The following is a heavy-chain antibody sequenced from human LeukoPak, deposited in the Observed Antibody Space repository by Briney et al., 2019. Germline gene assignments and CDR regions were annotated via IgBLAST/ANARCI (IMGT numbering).Heavy chain of an antibody. CDR1: GFTFRSYA. Sequence: GGSLRLSCAASGFTFRSYAMHWVRQAPGKGLEWVAVISYDGSNKYYADSVKGRFTISRDNSKNTLYLQMNSLRAEDTAVYYCARGIAARPRPLDYWGQGTLVTVSS. CDR2: ISYDGSNK. J-gene: IGHJ4*02. V-gene: IGHV3-30-3*01. CDR3: ARGIAARPRPLDY. D-gene: IGHD6-6*01.